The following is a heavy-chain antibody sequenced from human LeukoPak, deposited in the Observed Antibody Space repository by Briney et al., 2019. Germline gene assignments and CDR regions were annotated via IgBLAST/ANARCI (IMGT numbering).Heavy chain of an antibody. D-gene: IGHD6-19*01. J-gene: IGHJ4*02. CDR2: ITGSGDDT. V-gene: IGHV3-21*01. CDR3: ARTREQWQVLDY. Sequence: GGSLRLSCAASGFTFSSYSMNWVRQAPGKGLEWVSSITGSGDDTNHADSVKGRFTISRDNSKNMVFLQMNSLSAEDTAVYYCARTREQWQVLDYWGQGTLVTVSS. CDR1: GFTFSSYS.